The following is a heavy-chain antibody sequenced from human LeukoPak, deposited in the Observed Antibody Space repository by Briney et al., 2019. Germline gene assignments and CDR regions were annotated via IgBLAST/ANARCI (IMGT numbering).Heavy chain of an antibody. CDR2: ITGSGGTT. Sequence: PGGSLRLSCAASGFAFSNYGMNWVRQAPGKGLEWVSGITGSGGTTYYADSVKGRFTISRDNAKNSLFLQVNSLRAEDTAMYYCATETGWLFDYWGQGTLVTVSS. CDR3: ATETGWLFDY. V-gene: IGHV3-23*01. CDR1: GFAFSNYG. D-gene: IGHD5-12*01. J-gene: IGHJ4*02.